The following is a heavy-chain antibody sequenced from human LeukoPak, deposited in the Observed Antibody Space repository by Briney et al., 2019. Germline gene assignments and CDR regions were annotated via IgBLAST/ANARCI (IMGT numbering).Heavy chain of an antibody. Sequence: PGGSLRLSCAASGFSFSVYWMHWVRQAPGKGPVWVSRIKTDGSITDYADFVKGRFTISRDNAKNTLYLQMNSLRAEDTAVYYCAKDPLEYYYRVNYFDYWGQGTLVTVSS. D-gene: IGHD3-10*01. CDR1: GFSFSVYW. V-gene: IGHV3-74*01. CDR3: AKDPLEYYYRVNYFDY. CDR2: IKTDGSIT. J-gene: IGHJ4*02.